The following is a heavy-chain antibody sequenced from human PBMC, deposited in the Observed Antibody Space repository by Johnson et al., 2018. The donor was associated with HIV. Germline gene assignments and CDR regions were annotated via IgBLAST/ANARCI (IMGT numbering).Heavy chain of an antibody. J-gene: IGHJ3*01. CDR3: VRGVGGVPGLDDVFGV. CDR2: IALAGGT. CDR1: GFTFNDYG. D-gene: IGHD3-3*01. Sequence: EVQVVESGGRVVRPGGSLRLSCAASGFTFNDYGMTWVRQAPGKGLEWVSGIALAGGTHYSDSVKGRFTISREDAKSSIYLQMNSLSAGDTAVYYCVRGVGGVPGLDDVFGVWGQGTMVTVSA. V-gene: IGHV3-13*01.